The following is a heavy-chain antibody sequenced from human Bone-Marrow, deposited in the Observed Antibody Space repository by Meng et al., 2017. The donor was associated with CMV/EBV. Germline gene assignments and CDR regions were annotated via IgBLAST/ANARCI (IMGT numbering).Heavy chain of an antibody. Sequence: ESLRLSCTVSGGSISSSSYYWGWIRQPPGKGLEWIGSIYYSGSTYYNPSLKSRVTISVDTSKNQFSLKLSSVTAADTAVYYCARDQQLQAFDIWGQGTMVTVSS. CDR2: IYYSGST. J-gene: IGHJ3*02. D-gene: IGHD5-18*01. CDR1: GGSISSSSYY. CDR3: ARDQQLQAFDI. V-gene: IGHV4-39*07.